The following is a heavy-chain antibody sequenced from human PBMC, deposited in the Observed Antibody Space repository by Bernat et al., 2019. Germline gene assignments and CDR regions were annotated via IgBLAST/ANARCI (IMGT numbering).Heavy chain of an antibody. J-gene: IGHJ4*02. CDR3: ARAGGYDRHFDY. V-gene: IGHV4-31*03. D-gene: IGHD5-12*01. CDR1: GGSISSDDCY. CDR2: IDYSGST. Sequence: QVQLQESGPGLVKPSQTLSLTCTVSGGSISSDDCYWNWIRQYPGKGLEWIGYIDYSGSTYYNPSLQSRITISVDTSKNQFSLKLSSVTAADTAVYYCARAGGYDRHFDYWGQGTLVPVSS.